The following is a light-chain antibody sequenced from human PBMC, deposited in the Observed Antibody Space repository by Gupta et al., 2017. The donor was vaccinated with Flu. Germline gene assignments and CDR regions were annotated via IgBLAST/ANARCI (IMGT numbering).Light chain of an antibody. CDR1: QDIRKY. Sequence: DIQMTQSPSSLSASVGDTVTITCQASQDIRKYVNWFQQKPGKAPKVLIYDAFKLEKGVPSRLSGSGSGTDFTFTISSLQPEDLATYYCQQYHKLPLTFGGGTSVELK. CDR2: DAF. CDR3: QQYHKLPLT. V-gene: IGKV1-33*01. J-gene: IGKJ4*01.